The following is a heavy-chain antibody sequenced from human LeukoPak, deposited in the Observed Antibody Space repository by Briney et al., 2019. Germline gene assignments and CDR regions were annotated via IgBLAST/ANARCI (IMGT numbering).Heavy chain of an antibody. Sequence: GGSLRLSCAASGFTFSDYYMSWIRQAPGKGLEWVSYISSSGSTIYYADSVKGRFTISRDNAKNSLYLQMNSLRAEDTAVYCCARVPTVTSTHDAFDIWGQGTMVTVSS. CDR1: GFTFSDYY. CDR3: ARVPTVTSTHDAFDI. CDR2: ISSSGSTI. J-gene: IGHJ3*02. V-gene: IGHV3-11*01. D-gene: IGHD4-17*01.